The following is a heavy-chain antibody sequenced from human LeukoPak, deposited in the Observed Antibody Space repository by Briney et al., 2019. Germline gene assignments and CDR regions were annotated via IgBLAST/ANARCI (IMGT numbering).Heavy chain of an antibody. CDR3: ARWAATGTGLDY. CDR1: AYRFTNYW. Sequence: GESLKISCKGSAYRFTNYWIGRVRQMPGKGVEWMGIIYPGDSDTRYRPSFQGQVTISADKSISTAYLQWSSLKASDTAMYYCARWAATGTGLDYWGQGTLVSVSS. V-gene: IGHV5-51*01. J-gene: IGHJ4*02. CDR2: IYPGDSDT. D-gene: IGHD6-13*01.